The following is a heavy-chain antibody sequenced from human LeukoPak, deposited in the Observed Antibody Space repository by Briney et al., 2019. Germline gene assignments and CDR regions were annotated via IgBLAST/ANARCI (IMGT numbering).Heavy chain of an antibody. V-gene: IGHV4-59*01. CDR1: GGSISSYY. Sequence: SSETLSLTCTVSGGSISSYYWSWIRQPPGKGLEFIGYIYYSGSTNYNPSLKNRVTISVDTSKTQFSLKLSSVTAADTAVYYCARDRNYDSTYGMDVWGQGTTVTVSS. D-gene: IGHD3-22*01. J-gene: IGHJ6*02. CDR2: IYYSGST. CDR3: ARDRNYDSTYGMDV.